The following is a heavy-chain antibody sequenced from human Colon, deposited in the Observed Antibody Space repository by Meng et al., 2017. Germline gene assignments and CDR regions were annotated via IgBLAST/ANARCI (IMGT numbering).Heavy chain of an antibody. CDR3: AKVTVARGVPY. J-gene: IGHJ4*02. CDR1: GFRFSNYA. CDR2: ITGDGSTT. V-gene: IGHV3-23*01. Sequence: GESLKISCAASGFRFSNYAMSWVRQAPGKGLEWVSAITGDGSTTYYADSVKGRFTISRDNSKNTLYLKINSLRADDKAVYFCAKVTVARGVPYWGQGPLVPFSS. D-gene: IGHD3-10*01.